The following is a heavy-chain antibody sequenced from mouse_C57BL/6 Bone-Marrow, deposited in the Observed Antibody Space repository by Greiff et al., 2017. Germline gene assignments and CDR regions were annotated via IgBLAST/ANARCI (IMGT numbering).Heavy chain of an antibody. CDR1: GYTFTSYG. Sequence: QVQLKESGAELARPGASVKLSCKASGYTFTSYGISWVKQRTGQGLEWIGEIYPRSGNTYYNEKFKGKATLTADKSSSTAYMELRSLTSEDSAVYFWARSITTVVASYYAMDDWGQGTSVTVSS. CDR2: IYPRSGNT. D-gene: IGHD1-1*01. V-gene: IGHV1-81*01. CDR3: ARSITTVVASYYAMDD. J-gene: IGHJ4*01.